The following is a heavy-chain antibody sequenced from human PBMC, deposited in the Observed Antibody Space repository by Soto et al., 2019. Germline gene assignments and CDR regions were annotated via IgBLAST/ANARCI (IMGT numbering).Heavy chain of an antibody. CDR3: ALIVVVPAATNGTYYYYGMDV. Sequence: ASVKVSCKASGYTFTSYYMHWVRQAPGQGLEWMGIINPSGGSTSYAQKFQGRVTVARDTSTSTVYMELSSLRSEDTAVYYCALIVVVPAATNGTYYYYGMDVWGQGTTVTVSS. V-gene: IGHV1-46*01. CDR2: INPSGGST. D-gene: IGHD2-2*01. CDR1: GYTFTSYY. J-gene: IGHJ6*02.